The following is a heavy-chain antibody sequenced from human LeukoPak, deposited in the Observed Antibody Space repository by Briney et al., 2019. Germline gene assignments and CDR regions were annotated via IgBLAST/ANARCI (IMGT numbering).Heavy chain of an antibody. CDR1: GFTLSSYG. Sequence: PGGSLRLSCAASGFTLSSYGMHWVRQAPGKGLEWVAVISYDGNTKYYADSVKGRFTISRDTSKNTLYLQMNSLRVEDTAVYYCAKKGMSYYDTSGYDYWGQGTLVTVSS. CDR3: AKKGMSYYDTSGYDY. J-gene: IGHJ4*02. CDR2: ISYDGNTK. V-gene: IGHV3-30*18. D-gene: IGHD3-22*01.